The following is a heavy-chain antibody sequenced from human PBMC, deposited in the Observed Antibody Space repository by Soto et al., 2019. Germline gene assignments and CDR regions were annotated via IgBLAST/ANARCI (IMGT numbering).Heavy chain of an antibody. J-gene: IGHJ5*01. CDR1: GFTFSNAW. CDR3: AKDAYISSWFVFLDS. D-gene: IGHD6-13*01. V-gene: IGHV3-15*01. Sequence: GGSLRLSCAASGFTFSNAWMSWVRQAPGKGLEWVGRIKSKSDGETTDFAAPVKGRFTISRDNSKNTRYLQMNSLRAEDTAVYYCAKDAYISSWFVFLDSWGQGTLVTVSS. CDR2: IKSKSDGETT.